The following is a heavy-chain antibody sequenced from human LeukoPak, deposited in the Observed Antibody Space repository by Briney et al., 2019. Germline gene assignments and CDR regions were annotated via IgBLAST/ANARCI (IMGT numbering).Heavy chain of an antibody. CDR2: ISSYNGNT. CDR1: GYTFTSYG. Sequence: ASVKVSCKASGYTFTSYGISWVRQAPGQGLEWMGWISSYNGNTNYAQKLQGRVTMTTDTSTSTAYMELRSLRSDGTAVYYCARWAQPYHYYYMDVWGKGTTVTISS. CDR3: ARWAQPYHYYYMDV. V-gene: IGHV1-18*01. J-gene: IGHJ6*03.